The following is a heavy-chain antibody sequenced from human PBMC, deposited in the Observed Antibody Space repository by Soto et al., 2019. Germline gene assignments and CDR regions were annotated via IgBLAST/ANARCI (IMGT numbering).Heavy chain of an antibody. V-gene: IGHV3-73*01. CDR2: IRSKANSYAT. D-gene: IGHD6-19*01. CDR1: GFTFSVSA. J-gene: IGHJ4*02. CDR3: IGLSYSGGWYY. Sequence: EVPLVESGGGLVQPGGSLTLSCAASGFTFSVSAMHWVRQASGKRLEWVGRIRSKANSYATVYAASVKGRFSISRDDSKNTAYLQMSSLKTEDTAVYYCIGLSYSGGWYYWGQGILVTVSS.